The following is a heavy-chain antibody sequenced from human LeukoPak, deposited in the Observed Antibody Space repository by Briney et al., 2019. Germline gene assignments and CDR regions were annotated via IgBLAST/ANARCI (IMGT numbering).Heavy chain of an antibody. D-gene: IGHD1-26*01. V-gene: IGHV1-46*01. CDR2: INPTGGST. Sequence: WASVKVSCKASGYTFTSYCIHWVRQAPGQGLEWMGLINPTGGSTGYAQKFQGRVTMTRDMSTSTDYMELSSLRSEDTAIYYCARDNSVGDNAWWFDPWGQGTLDTVSS. CDR3: ARDNSVGDNAWWFDP. CDR1: GYTFTSYC. J-gene: IGHJ5*02.